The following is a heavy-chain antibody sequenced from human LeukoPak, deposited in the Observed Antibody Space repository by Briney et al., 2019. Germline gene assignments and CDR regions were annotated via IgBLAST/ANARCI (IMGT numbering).Heavy chain of an antibody. J-gene: IGHJ5*02. V-gene: IGHV3-20*01. CDR1: GFTFSSYS. D-gene: IGHD6-13*01. CDR2: INWNGGST. Sequence: GGSLRLSCAASGFTFSSYSMNWVRQAPGKGLEWVSGINWNGGSTGYADSVKGRFTISRDNAKNSLYLQMNSLRAEDTALYHCARDLGSWSIGGWFDPWGQGTLVTVSS. CDR3: ARDLGSWSIGGWFDP.